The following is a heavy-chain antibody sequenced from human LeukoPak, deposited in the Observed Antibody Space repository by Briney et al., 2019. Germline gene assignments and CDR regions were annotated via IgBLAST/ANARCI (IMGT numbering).Heavy chain of an antibody. CDR1: GFTFSSYA. CDR2: ISGSGGST. CDR3: AKKKRIFGVVIPTPYDY. J-gene: IGHJ4*02. V-gene: IGHV3-23*01. Sequence: PGGSLRLSCAASGFTFSSYAMSWVRQAPGKGLEWVSAISGSGGSTYYADSVKGRFTISRDNSKNTLYLQMNSLRAEDTVVYYCAKKKRIFGVVIPTPYDYWGQGTLVTVSS. D-gene: IGHD3-3*01.